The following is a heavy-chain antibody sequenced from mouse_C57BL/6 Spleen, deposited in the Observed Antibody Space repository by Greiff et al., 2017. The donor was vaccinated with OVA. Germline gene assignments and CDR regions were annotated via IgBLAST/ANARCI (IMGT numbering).Heavy chain of an antibody. Sequence: QVQLQQPGTELVKPGASVKLSCKASGYTFTSYWMHWVKQRPGQGLEWIGNINPSNGGTNYNEKFKSKATLTVDKSSSTAYMQLSSLTSEDSAVYDCAKGGKIGWYFDVWGTGTTVTVSS. V-gene: IGHV1-53*01. J-gene: IGHJ1*03. CDR2: INPSNGGT. CDR1: GYTFTSYW. CDR3: AKGGKIGWYFDV.